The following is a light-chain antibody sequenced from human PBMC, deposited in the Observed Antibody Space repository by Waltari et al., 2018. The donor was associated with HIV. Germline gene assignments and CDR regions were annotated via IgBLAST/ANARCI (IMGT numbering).Light chain of an antibody. CDR1: QSVSSSY. CDR2: GAS. CDR3: QQYGSSPLLT. Sequence: EIVLTQSPGTLSLSPGQRATLSCWASQSVSSSYLAWYQQKPGQAPRLLIYGASSRATGIPDRFSGSGSGTDFTLTISRLEPEDFAVYYCQQYGSSPLLTFGGGTKVEIK. J-gene: IGKJ4*01. V-gene: IGKV3-20*01.